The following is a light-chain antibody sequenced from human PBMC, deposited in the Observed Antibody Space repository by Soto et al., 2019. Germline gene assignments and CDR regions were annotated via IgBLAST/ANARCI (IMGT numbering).Light chain of an antibody. J-gene: IGKJ4*01. CDR3: QQYGSSPLT. CDR2: GAS. CDR1: QSVSSSY. V-gene: IGKV3-20*01. Sequence: EIVLTQSPGTLSLSPGERATLSCRARQSVSSSYLAWYQQKPGQAPRLLIYGASSRATGIPDRFSGSGSGTDFTLTISRLEPEDFAVYYGQQYGSSPLTFGGGTKVEIK.